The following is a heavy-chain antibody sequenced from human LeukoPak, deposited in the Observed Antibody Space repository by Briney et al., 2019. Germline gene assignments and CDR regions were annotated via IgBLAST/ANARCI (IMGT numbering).Heavy chain of an antibody. J-gene: IGHJ6*03. V-gene: IGHV4-34*01. CDR2: INHSGST. CDR3: ARGYCSSTSCYISYYYYYMDV. CDR1: GGSFSGYY. Sequence: SETLSLTCAVYGGSFSGYYWSWIRQPPGKGLEWIGEINHSGSTNYNPSLKSRVTISVDTSKNQFSLKLSSVTAADTAVYYCARGYCSSTSCYISYYYYYMDVWGKGTTVTVSS. D-gene: IGHD2-2*02.